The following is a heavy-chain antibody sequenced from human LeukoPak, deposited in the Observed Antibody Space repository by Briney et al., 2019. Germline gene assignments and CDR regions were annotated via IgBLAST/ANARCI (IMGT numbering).Heavy chain of an antibody. CDR3: ASATWSLHY. Sequence: GGSLRLSCAASGFIFRSYWMGWVRQVPGKGLEWVANIREDGIAKYYVDSVRGAKEYVDSVRGRFTISRDNAKNSLYLQMNSLRAEDTAMYYCASATWSLHYWGQGTLVTVSS. CDR1: GFIFRSYW. V-gene: IGHV3-7*01. D-gene: IGHD2-15*01. J-gene: IGHJ4*02. CDR2: IREDGIAK.